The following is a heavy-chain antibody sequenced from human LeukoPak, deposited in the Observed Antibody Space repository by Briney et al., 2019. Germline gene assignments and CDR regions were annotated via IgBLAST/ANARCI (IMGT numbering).Heavy chain of an antibody. Sequence: ASVKVSCKASGYTFTNYGISWVRQAPGQGLEWMGWISAYNGNTNYAQKLQGRVTMTTDTSTSTAYMELRSLRSDDTAVYYCARVKEYSSSWSGWYYFDYWGQGTLVTVSS. V-gene: IGHV1-18*01. J-gene: IGHJ4*02. CDR2: ISAYNGNT. CDR3: ARVKEYSSSWSGWYYFDY. D-gene: IGHD6-13*01. CDR1: GYTFTNYG.